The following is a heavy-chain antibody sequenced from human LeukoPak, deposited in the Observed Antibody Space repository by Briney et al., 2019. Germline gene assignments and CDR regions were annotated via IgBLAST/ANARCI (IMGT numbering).Heavy chain of an antibody. CDR1: GGTFSSYA. V-gene: IGHV1-69*05. J-gene: IGHJ5*02. CDR3: ARSLYSGYDPFNWFDP. D-gene: IGHD5-12*01. CDR2: IIPIFGTA. Sequence: SVKVCCKASGGTFSSYAISWVRQAPGQGLEWMGGIIPIFGTANYAQKFQGRVTITTDESTSTAYMELSSLRSEDTAVYYCARSLYSGYDPFNWFDPWGQGTLVTVSS.